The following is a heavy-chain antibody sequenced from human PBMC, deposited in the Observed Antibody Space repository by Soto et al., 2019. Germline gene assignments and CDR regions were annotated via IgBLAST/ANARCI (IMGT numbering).Heavy chain of an antibody. Sequence: EVQLLESGGGLVQPGGSLRLSCAASGFTFSSYAMTWVRQAPGKGLEWVSVISGSGGSTDYADSVKGRFTISRDNSKNTLYLQMNSLRVEATALYYCAKDTSSGSYLGPYYYGLDVWGQGTTVTVSS. CDR3: AKDTSSGSYLGPYYYGLDV. D-gene: IGHD1-26*01. V-gene: IGHV3-23*01. J-gene: IGHJ6*02. CDR2: ISGSGGST. CDR1: GFTFSSYA.